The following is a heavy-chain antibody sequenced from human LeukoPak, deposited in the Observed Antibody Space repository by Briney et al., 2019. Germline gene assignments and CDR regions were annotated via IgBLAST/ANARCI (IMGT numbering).Heavy chain of an antibody. CDR1: GFTFSNYA. CDR3: AKGATSAYFSPLHS. V-gene: IGHV3-23*01. Sequence: GGSLRLSCGASGFTFSNYAISWVRQAPGKGLEWVSGITNGGGNTNYADSVKVRFTISRDNAKNTLYLQMDSLRAEDTAIYYCAKGATSAYFSPLHSWGQGTLVTVSS. J-gene: IGHJ4*02. D-gene: IGHD3-22*01. CDR2: ITNGGGNT.